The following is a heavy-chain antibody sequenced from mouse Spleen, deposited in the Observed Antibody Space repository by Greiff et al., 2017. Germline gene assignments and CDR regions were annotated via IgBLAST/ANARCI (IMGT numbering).Heavy chain of an antibody. J-gene: IGHJ3*01. CDR1: GYTFTSYW. D-gene: IGHD2-14*01. V-gene: IGHV1-52*01. CDR2: IDPSDSET. Sequence: QVHVKQSGAELVRPGSSVKLSCKASGYTFTSYWMHWVKQRPIQGLEWIGNIDPSDSETHYNQKFKDKATLTVDKSSSTAYMQLSSLTSEDSAVYYCASAYYRYDWFAYWGQGTLVTVSA. CDR3: ASAYYRYDWFAY.